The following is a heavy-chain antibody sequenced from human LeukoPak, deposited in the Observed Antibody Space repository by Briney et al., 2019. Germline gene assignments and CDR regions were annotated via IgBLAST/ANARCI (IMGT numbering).Heavy chain of an antibody. D-gene: IGHD6-19*01. CDR1: GSSIISSKW. CDR3: ARWYSSGWAFDY. CDR2: VYYNGST. V-gene: IGHV4-28*01. J-gene: IGHJ4*02. Sequence: SETLSLTCAVSGSSIISSKWWGWIRQPPGRGLEWIGYVYYNGSTFYNKSLKSRVTMSVDTSKKQFSLRLKYVTAVDTAVYYCARWYSSGWAFDYWGQGTLVTVSS.